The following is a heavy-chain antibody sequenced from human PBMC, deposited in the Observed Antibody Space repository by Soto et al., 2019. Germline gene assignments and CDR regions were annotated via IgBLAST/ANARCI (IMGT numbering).Heavy chain of an antibody. V-gene: IGHV4-30-4*01. CDR1: GGSIRSGDDD. CDR3: ARYQQGPFDY. CDR2: IYYTGST. J-gene: IGHJ4*02. Sequence: PXETLSLTGTVSGGSIRSGDDDGSWIRQAPGKGLGWIGDIYYTGSTYYNPSLKSRLTISVDTGKKQFSLKLTSVTAAHPPVYFCARYQQGPFDYWGQGTLVTVSS. D-gene: IGHD2-2*01.